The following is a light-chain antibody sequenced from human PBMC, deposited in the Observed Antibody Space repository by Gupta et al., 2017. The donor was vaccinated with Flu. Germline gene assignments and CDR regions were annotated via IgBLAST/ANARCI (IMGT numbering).Light chain of an antibody. CDR1: SSDVGTYNY. Sequence: QSALTQPASVSGSPGQSLTLSCTGTSSDVGTYNYVSWYQHHPGKAPKLMIYEVSNRPSGVSNRFSGSKSDNTASLTISGLQAEYEADYDCTSYTTSSPYVFGTGTKVTVL. J-gene: IGLJ1*01. CDR2: EVS. V-gene: IGLV2-14*01. CDR3: TSYTTSSPYV.